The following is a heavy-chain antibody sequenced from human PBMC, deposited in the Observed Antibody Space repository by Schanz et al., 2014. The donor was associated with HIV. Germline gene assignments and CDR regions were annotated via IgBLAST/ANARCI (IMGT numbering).Heavy chain of an antibody. CDR3: AKDRNQYDSRYIGKGNYYYYYGMDV. CDR2: ISYDGVNK. D-gene: IGHD3-22*01. Sequence: QVQLVESGGGVVQPGRSLRLSCAASGFTFDSYGIHWVRQAPGKGLEWVAVISYDGVNKHFADSVKGRFTISRDNSKNTVYLQAKSLRPEDTAVYYCAKDRNQYDSRYIGKGNYYYYYGMDVWGQGTTVTVSS. V-gene: IGHV3-30*18. J-gene: IGHJ6*02. CDR1: GFTFDSYG.